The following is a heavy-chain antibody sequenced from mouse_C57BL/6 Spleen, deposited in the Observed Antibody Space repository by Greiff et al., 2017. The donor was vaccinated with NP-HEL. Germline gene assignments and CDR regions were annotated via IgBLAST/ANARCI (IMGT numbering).Heavy chain of an antibody. V-gene: IGHV1-53*01. CDR2: INPSNGGT. J-gene: IGHJ4*01. CDR3: GYGDYRCYYAMDY. D-gene: IGHD2-13*01. Sequence: QVQLQQPGTELVKPGASVKLSCKASGYAFTSYWMHWVKQRPGQGLEWIGKINPSNGGTNYTQKFKGKATLTVDKSSSTAYMQLSSLTSEDSAVYYCGYGDYRCYYAMDYWGQGTLVTVSA. CDR1: GYAFTSYW.